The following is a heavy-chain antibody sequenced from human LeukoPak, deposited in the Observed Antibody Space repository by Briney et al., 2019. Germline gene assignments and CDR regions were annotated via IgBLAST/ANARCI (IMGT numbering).Heavy chain of an antibody. CDR1: GFTFSTYY. Sequence: GGSLRLSCAASGFTFSTYYMSWVRQSPGKGLEWVANIKQDGSEKYYVDSVKGRFTISGDNAKNSLFLQMNSLRAEDTAIYYCATSGWGPRTPFDYWGQGTLVTVSS. V-gene: IGHV3-7*02. J-gene: IGHJ4*02. CDR2: IKQDGSEK. CDR3: ATSGWGPRTPFDY. D-gene: IGHD3-16*01.